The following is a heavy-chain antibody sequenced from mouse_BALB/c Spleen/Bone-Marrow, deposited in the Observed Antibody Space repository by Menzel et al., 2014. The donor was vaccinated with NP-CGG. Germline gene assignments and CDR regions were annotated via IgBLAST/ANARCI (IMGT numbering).Heavy chain of an antibody. CDR1: GYSITSDYY. CDR3: VRESTSTAAMDY. V-gene: IGHV3-6*02. D-gene: IGHD1-2*01. Sequence: EVQLQQSGPGLVKPSQSLSLTCSVTGYSITSDYYWNWIRQFPGNKLEWMGYISYDGRSIYTPALKNRIFTTRDTSKNQFFLKLNSVTTEDTATYYCVRESTSTAAMDYWGQGTSVTVSS. J-gene: IGHJ4*01. CDR2: ISYDGRS.